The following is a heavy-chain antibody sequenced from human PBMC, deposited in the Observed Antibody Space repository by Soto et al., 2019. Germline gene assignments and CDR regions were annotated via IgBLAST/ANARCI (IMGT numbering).Heavy chain of an antibody. CDR3: ATFPPVVMYY. CDR1: GGTFSSYT. CDR2: IIPILGIA. V-gene: IGHV1-69*02. Sequence: QVQLVQSGAEVKKPGSSVKVSCKASGGTFSSYTISWVRQAPGQGLEWMGRIIPILGIANYAQKFQGRVTITADKSTSTAYMELSSLRSEDTAVYYSATFPPVVMYYWSQGTLVTVSS. J-gene: IGHJ4*02. D-gene: IGHD3-16*01.